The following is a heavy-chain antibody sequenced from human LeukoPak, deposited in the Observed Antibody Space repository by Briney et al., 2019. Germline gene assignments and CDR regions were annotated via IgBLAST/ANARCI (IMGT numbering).Heavy chain of an antibody. CDR1: GFTFSRNG. Sequence: GGSLRLSCAASGFTFSRNGMTWLRPAPGKGLEWVSAISGSGGSTYYADSVKGRFTISRDNSKNTLYLQMNSLRAEDTAVYYCAKDRRAGSYDYWGQGTLVTVSS. D-gene: IGHD3-10*01. CDR3: AKDRRAGSYDY. CDR2: ISGSGGST. J-gene: IGHJ4*02. V-gene: IGHV3-23*01.